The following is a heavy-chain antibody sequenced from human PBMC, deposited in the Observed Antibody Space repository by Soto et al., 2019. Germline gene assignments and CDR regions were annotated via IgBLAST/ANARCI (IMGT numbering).Heavy chain of an antibody. CDR1: GYTFTSSW. CDR2: IYPGDSGT. V-gene: IGHV5-51*01. Sequence: GESLKISCKASGYTFTSSWIGWVRQMPGKGLEWMGIIYPGDSGTRYSPSFRGQITISADRSITTAYLQWSGLKASDTGMYYCARLSSCSNGVCYKFDYWGPGTLVTVSS. J-gene: IGHJ4*02. CDR3: ARLSSCSNGVCYKFDY. D-gene: IGHD2-8*01.